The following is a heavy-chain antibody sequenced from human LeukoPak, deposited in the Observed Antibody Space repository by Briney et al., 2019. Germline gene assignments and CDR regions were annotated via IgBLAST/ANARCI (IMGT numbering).Heavy chain of an antibody. Sequence: SETLSLTCTVSGGSISSYYWSWIRQPPGKGLEWIGYIYYSGSTNYNPSLKSRVTISVDTSKNQFSLKLSSVTAADTAVYYCARHARHSEMIVVVTSAFDIWGQGTMVTVSS. J-gene: IGHJ3*02. CDR1: GGSISSYY. CDR3: ARHARHSEMIVVVTSAFDI. V-gene: IGHV4-59*08. D-gene: IGHD3-22*01. CDR2: IYYSGST.